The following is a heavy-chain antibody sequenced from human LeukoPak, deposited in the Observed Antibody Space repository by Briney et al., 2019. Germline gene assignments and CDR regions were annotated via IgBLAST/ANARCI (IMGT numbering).Heavy chain of an antibody. D-gene: IGHD2-21*02. Sequence: PSETLSLTCAVYGGSFSGCYWSWIRQPPGKGLGWIGEINHSGSTNYNPSLKSRVTISVDTSKNQFSLKLSSVTAADTAVYYCASARRVTRQTHDYWGQGTLVTVSS. J-gene: IGHJ4*02. CDR1: GGSFSGCY. CDR3: ASARRVTRQTHDY. CDR2: INHSGST. V-gene: IGHV4-34*01.